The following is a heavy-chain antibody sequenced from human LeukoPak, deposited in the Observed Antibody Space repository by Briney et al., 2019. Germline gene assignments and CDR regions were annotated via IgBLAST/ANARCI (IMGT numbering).Heavy chain of an antibody. CDR3: ARELLGYCSSTSCPRGRFDP. Sequence: GASVKVSFTASGYTFTSYYVYWVRQAPGQGLEWMGIINPSGGTTSYAQKFQGRVTMTRDTSTSTVYMELSCLRSEDTAVYYCARELLGYCSSTSCPRGRFDPWGQGTLVTVSS. J-gene: IGHJ5*02. CDR2: INPSGGTT. V-gene: IGHV1-46*01. CDR1: GYTFTSYY. D-gene: IGHD2-2*01.